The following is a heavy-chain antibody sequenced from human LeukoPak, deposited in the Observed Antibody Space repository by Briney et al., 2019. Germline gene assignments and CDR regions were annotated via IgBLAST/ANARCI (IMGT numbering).Heavy chain of an antibody. CDR1: GFTFDDYA. CDR3: ARDRIVGATIDY. D-gene: IGHD1-26*01. Sequence: GRSLRLSCAASGFTFDDYAMNWVRQAPGKGLEWVSSISSSSSYIYYADSVKGRFTISRDNAKNSLYLQMNSLRAEDTAVYYCARDRIVGATIDYWGQGTLVTVSS. J-gene: IGHJ4*02. V-gene: IGHV3-21*01. CDR2: ISSSSSYI.